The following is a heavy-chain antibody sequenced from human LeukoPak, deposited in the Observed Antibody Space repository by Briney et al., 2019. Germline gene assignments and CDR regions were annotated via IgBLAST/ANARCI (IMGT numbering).Heavy chain of an antibody. Sequence: HPGGSLRLSCAPSGFTFSTFWMHWVRHVPGKGLVWVSRIHSDGSTTNYADLAKGRFTISRDNAKNTLYLQMNSLRAEDTAVYYCARDRDSRGYSHFDYWGQGTLVTVSS. J-gene: IGHJ4*02. CDR1: GFTFSTFW. CDR2: IHSDGSTT. V-gene: IGHV3-74*01. CDR3: ARDRDSRGYSHFDY. D-gene: IGHD3-22*01.